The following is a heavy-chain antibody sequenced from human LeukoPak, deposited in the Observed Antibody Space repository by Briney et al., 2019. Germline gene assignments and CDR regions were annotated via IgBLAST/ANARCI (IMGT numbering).Heavy chain of an antibody. CDR3: ARAPGEYEFSY. V-gene: IGHV1-2*02. Sequence: ASVKVSCKASGYTFVDYYLNWVRQVPGQGLQWMGWINPKIGDTKYAEKFHGRVTMTRDTSISTGYLELNSLTFDDTAVYYCARAPGEYEFSYWGQGTLVSVSS. D-gene: IGHD3-3*01. J-gene: IGHJ4*02. CDR1: GYTFVDYY. CDR2: INPKIGDT.